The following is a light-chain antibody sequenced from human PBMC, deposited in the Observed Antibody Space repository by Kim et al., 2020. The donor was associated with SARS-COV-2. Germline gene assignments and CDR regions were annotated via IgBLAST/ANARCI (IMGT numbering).Light chain of an antibody. V-gene: IGKV3-20*01. J-gene: IGKJ2*01. Sequence: SPGERATLSFRASQSVSSSNLAWYQQKPGQAPRLLMYGASSRATGIPDRFSGSGSGTDFILTISRLEPEDFAVYYCQQYGIAPPYTFGQGTKLEI. CDR2: GAS. CDR3: QQYGIAPPYT. CDR1: QSVSSSN.